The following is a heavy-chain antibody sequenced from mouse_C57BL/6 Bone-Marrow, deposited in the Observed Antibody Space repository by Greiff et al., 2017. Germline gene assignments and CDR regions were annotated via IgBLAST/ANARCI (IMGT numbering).Heavy chain of an antibody. CDR1: GFSLTSYG. Sequence: QVQLKQSGPGLVQPSQSLSITCTVSGFSLTSYGVHWVRQSPGKGLEWLGVIWSGGSTDYNAAFISRLSISKDNSKSQVFFKMNSLQADDTAIYYCASPMITTGWFAYWGQGTLVTVSA. V-gene: IGHV2-2*01. D-gene: IGHD2-4*01. J-gene: IGHJ3*01. CDR2: IWSGGST. CDR3: ASPMITTGWFAY.